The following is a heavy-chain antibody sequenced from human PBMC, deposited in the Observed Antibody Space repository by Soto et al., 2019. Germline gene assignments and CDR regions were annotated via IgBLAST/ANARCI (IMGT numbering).Heavy chain of an antibody. V-gene: IGHV4-31*03. J-gene: IGHJ3*02. Sequence: SETLDLTCTVSGGSISSGGYYWSWIRQHPGKGLEWIGYIYYSGSTYYNPSLKSRVTISVDTSKNQFSLKLSSVTAADTAVYYCARDRGYYGSGSYGNDAFDIWGQGTMVTVSS. CDR2: IYYSGST. D-gene: IGHD3-10*01. CDR3: ARDRGYYGSGSYGNDAFDI. CDR1: GGSISSGGYY.